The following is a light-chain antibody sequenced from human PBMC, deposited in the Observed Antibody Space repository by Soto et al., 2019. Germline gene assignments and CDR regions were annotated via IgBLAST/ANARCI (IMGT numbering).Light chain of an antibody. CDR3: CSYAGSYTFV. CDR1: SGDVGVYNY. J-gene: IGLJ1*01. CDR2: DVS. V-gene: IGLV2-11*01. Sequence: QSALAQPRSVSGSPGQSVTISCTGTSGDVGVYNYVSWYQQYPGKAPKIMIYDVSKRPSGVPDRFSGSKSDNTASLTISGLQAEDEADYYCCSYAGSYTFVFGSGTKVTVL.